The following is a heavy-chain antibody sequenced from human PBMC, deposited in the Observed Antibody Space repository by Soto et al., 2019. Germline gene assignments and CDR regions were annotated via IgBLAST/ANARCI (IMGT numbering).Heavy chain of an antibody. CDR3: ASSPLSMVRAPTWFDP. D-gene: IGHD3-10*01. V-gene: IGHV4-31*03. J-gene: IGHJ5*02. CDR2: IYYSGST. CDR1: GGSISSGGYY. Sequence: QVQLQESGPGLVKPSQTLSLTCTVSGGSISSGGYYWSRIRQHPGKGLEWIGYIYYSGSTYYNPSLKSRVTISVDTSRNQFSLKLSSVTAAATAVYSCASSPLSMVRAPTWFDPWGQGTLVTVSS.